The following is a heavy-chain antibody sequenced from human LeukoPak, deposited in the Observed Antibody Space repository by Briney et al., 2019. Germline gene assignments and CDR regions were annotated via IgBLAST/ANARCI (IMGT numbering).Heavy chain of an antibody. V-gene: IGHV3-7*01. Sequence: GGSLRLSCAASGFTFSSYWMSWVRQAPGKGLEWVANIKQDGSEKYYVDSVKGRFTISRDNAKNSLYLQMNSLRAEDTAVYYCARRRVVIAARIDYWGQGTLVTVSS. CDR2: IKQDGSEK. CDR1: GFTFSSYW. D-gene: IGHD2-15*01. CDR3: ARRRVVIAARIDY. J-gene: IGHJ4*02.